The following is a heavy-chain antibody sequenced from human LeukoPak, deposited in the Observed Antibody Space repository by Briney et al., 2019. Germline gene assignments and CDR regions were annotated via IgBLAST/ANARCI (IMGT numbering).Heavy chain of an antibody. CDR1: GFTFSSYG. Sequence: GGSLRLSCAASGFTFSSYGMHWVRQAPGKGLEWVAVISYDGSNKYYADSVKGRFTISRDNSKNTLYLQMNSLRAEDTAVYYCAREYSSSWHDYYGMDVWGQGTTVTVSS. D-gene: IGHD6-13*01. V-gene: IGHV3-30*03. J-gene: IGHJ6*02. CDR2: ISYDGSNK. CDR3: AREYSSSWHDYYGMDV.